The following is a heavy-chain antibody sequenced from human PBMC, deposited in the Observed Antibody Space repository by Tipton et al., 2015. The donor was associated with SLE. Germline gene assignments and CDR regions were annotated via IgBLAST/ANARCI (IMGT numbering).Heavy chain of an antibody. CDR2: IYYTGTT. J-gene: IGHJ5*02. Sequence: TLSLTCTVSGDPISSSSYHWGWIRQPPGKGLEWIGSIYYTGTTYYNPSLKSRVTITIDPSKDQFSLKVTSVTAADTALYYCARGLNFGVVNNWFDPWGQGTLVTVSS. CDR3: ARGLNFGVVNNWFDP. D-gene: IGHD3-3*01. V-gene: IGHV4-39*07. CDR1: GDPISSSSYH.